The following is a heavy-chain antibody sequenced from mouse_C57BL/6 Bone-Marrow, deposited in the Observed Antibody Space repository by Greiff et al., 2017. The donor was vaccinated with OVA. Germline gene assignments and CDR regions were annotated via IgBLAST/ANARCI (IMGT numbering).Heavy chain of an antibody. CDR1: GYTFTSYW. D-gene: IGHD1-1*01. Sequence: QVQLQQPGAELVRPGTSVKLSCKASGYTFTSYWMHWVKQRPGQGLEWIGVIDPSDSYTNYNQKFKGKATLTVDTSSSTAYMQLSSLTSEDSAVYYCAPYYTDVWGTGTTVTVSS. V-gene: IGHV1-59*01. J-gene: IGHJ1*03. CDR2: IDPSDSYT. CDR3: APYYTDV.